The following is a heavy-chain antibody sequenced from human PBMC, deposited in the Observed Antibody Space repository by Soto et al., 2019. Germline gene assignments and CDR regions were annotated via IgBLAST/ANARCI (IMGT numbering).Heavy chain of an antibody. V-gene: IGHV1-69*01. Sequence: QVQLVQSGAEVNKPGSSVKVSCKASGGTFNTYTTSWVRQVPGQGLEWMGGIMPLYAKPTYAQTFQGRLMIAADEHTNTVYMELSSLRSEDTALYYCASLNNWSSGDGRIDVWGRGTAVSVSS. J-gene: IGHJ6*02. CDR3: ASLNNWSSGDGRIDV. CDR1: GGTFNTYT. CDR2: IMPLYAKP. D-gene: IGHD1-20*01.